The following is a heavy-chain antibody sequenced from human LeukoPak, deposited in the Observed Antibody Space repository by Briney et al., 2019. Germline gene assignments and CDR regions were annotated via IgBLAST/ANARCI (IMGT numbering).Heavy chain of an antibody. CDR1: GGSITTSPYN. Sequence: SETLSLTCTVSGGSITTSPYNWGWIRQPPGKGLEWIGTIPYSGTTYYKPSLTSRVTMSIDTSKNQFSLNLSSATAADTAVYYCARHPTGYPNWFDSWGQGTLVIVSS. CDR3: ARHPTGYPNWFDS. J-gene: IGHJ5*01. D-gene: IGHD3-9*01. CDR2: IPYSGTT. V-gene: IGHV4-39*01.